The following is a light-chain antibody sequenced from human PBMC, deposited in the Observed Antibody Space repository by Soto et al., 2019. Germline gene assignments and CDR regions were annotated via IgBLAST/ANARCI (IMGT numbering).Light chain of an antibody. J-gene: IGKJ4*01. CDR3: QQRTNWPLT. V-gene: IGKV3-11*01. CDR2: DAS. CDR1: QSVSTY. Sequence: TVLTQSPATLSLSPGERAPLSCRASQSVSTYLAWYQQHPGQAPRLLIYDASNRATGIPARFSGSGSGTDFTLTIISLEPEDFAVYYCQQRTNWPLTFGGGTKVEIK.